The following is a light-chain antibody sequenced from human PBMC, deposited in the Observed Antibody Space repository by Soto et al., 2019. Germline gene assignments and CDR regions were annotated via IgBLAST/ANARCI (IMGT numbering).Light chain of an antibody. J-gene: IGLJ2*01. Sequence: QSAVTQPASVSGSPGQSITISCTGTSSDVGAYNFVSWYQQFPGKAPKLMIYEVSNRPSGVSDRFSGSKSGNTASLIISGLQAEDEADYYCSSQTGSATMVFGGGTKLTVL. CDR2: EVS. CDR1: SSDVGAYNF. CDR3: SSQTGSATMV. V-gene: IGLV2-14*01.